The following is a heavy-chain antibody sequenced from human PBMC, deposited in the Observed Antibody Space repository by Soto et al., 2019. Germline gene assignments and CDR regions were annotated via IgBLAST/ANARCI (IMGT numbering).Heavy chain of an antibody. Sequence: GGSLRLSCAASGFTFDDYTMHWVRQAPGKGLEWVSLISWDGGSTYYADSVKGRFTISRDNSKNSLYLQMNSLRTEDTALYYCARNKEGNDYGDYYFDYWGQGTLVTVSS. D-gene: IGHD4-17*01. CDR2: ISWDGGST. CDR3: ARNKEGNDYGDYYFDY. CDR1: GFTFDDYT. V-gene: IGHV3-43*01. J-gene: IGHJ4*02.